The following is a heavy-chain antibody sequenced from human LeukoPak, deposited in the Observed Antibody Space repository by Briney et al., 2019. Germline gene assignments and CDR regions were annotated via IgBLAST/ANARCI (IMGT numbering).Heavy chain of an antibody. Sequence: EASVKVSCKASGYTFTSYGISWVRQAPGQGLEWMGWISANNGDTDYAQKFQGRVTMTTDTSTSTANMELRSLRSDDTAVYYCARESHDTREDYWGQGTLVTVSP. CDR1: GYTFTSYG. D-gene: IGHD3-22*01. J-gene: IGHJ4*02. CDR2: ISANNGDT. CDR3: ARESHDTREDY. V-gene: IGHV1-18*01.